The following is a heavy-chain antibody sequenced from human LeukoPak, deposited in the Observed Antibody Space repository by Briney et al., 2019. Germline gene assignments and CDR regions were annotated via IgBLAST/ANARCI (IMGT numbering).Heavy chain of an antibody. V-gene: IGHV3-30*18. J-gene: IGHJ4*02. CDR3: AKGLSH. CDR1: GFTFSSFG. Sequence: GGSLRLSCAASGFTFSSFGMRWVRQAPGKGLEWVAVISSVGSTKYYADSVKGRFTISRDNSKNTLYLQVNSLRAEDTAVYYCAKGLSHWGQGTLVTVSS. CDR2: ISSVGSTK.